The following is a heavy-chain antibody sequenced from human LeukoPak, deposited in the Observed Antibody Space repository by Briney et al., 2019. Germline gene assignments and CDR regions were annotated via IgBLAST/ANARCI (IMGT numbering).Heavy chain of an antibody. CDR1: GFTFSSYE. Sequence: GGSLRPSCAASGFTFSSYEMNWVRQAPGKGPEWVSYISISGSSIYYADSVKGRFTISRDNAKNSLYLQMNSLRAEDTAVYYCAREDYNILTGYYMSYWGPGTLVTVSS. J-gene: IGHJ4*02. CDR3: AREDYNILTGYYMSY. D-gene: IGHD3-9*01. V-gene: IGHV3-48*03. CDR2: ISISGSSI.